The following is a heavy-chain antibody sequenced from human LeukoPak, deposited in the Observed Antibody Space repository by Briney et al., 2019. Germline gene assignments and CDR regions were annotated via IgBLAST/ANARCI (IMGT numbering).Heavy chain of an antibody. CDR3: ARALYSMTTVTREYWFDY. V-gene: IGHV4-30-4*01. Sequence: SQTLSLTYTVSGGSISSGDYYWSWIRQPPGKGLEWIGYIYYSGSTYYNPSIQSRLIISVDTTTNHFSLKLTSLPAAHTAITYCARALYSMTTVTREYWFDYWGQGTLVTVSS. J-gene: IGHJ4*02. D-gene: IGHD4-17*01. CDR2: IYYSGST. CDR1: GGSISSGDYY.